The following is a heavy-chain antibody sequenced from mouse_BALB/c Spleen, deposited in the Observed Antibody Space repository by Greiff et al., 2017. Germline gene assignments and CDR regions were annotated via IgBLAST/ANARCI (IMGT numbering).Heavy chain of an antibody. Sequence: EVMLVESGGGLVKPGGSLKLSCAASGFTFSSFGMHWVRQAPEKGLEWVAYISSGSSTIYYADTVKGRFTISRDNPKNTLFLQMTSLRSEDTAMYYCAYYAMDYWGQGTSVTVSS. CDR3: AYYAMDY. J-gene: IGHJ4*01. CDR2: ISSGSSTI. CDR1: GFTFSSFG. V-gene: IGHV5-17*02.